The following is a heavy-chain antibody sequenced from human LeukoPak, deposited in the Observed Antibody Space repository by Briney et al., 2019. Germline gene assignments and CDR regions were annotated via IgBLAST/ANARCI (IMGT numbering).Heavy chain of an antibody. V-gene: IGHV1-69*04. Sequence: SVKVSCKASGGTFSNDAISWVRQAPGQGLEWMGRVIPTLGIALYALRFKGRVTITADKSTSTAYMELSSLTFEDTAVYFCARDLVCTVNCKDSWGQGTLVTVSS. CDR1: GGTFSNDA. J-gene: IGHJ5*01. CDR2: VIPTLGIA. CDR3: ARDLVCTVNCKDS. D-gene: IGHD3/OR15-3a*01.